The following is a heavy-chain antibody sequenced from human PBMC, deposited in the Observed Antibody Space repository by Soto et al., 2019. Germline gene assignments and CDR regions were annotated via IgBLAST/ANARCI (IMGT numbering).Heavy chain of an antibody. J-gene: IGHJ3*02. CDR3: ARARNHHILNSRRAFEI. CDR2: ISSSSSYI. D-gene: IGHD3-9*01. Sequence: GGSLRLSCAASGFTFSSYSMNWVRQAPGKGLEWVPSISSSSSYIYYADSVKGRFTISRDNAKNSLYLQMNSLRAEDTAGYYCARARNHHILNSRRAFEIWCQGTMVPVSS. CDR1: GFTFSSYS. V-gene: IGHV3-21*01.